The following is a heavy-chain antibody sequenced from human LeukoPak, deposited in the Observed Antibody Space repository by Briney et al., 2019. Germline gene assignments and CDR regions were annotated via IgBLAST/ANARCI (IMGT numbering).Heavy chain of an antibody. J-gene: IGHJ4*02. CDR3: AKVLTGFVVAPKDY. D-gene: IGHD2-15*01. Sequence: PGGSLRLSCAASGFTFSSYAMSWVRQAPGKGLEWVSAISGSGGSTYYADSVKGRFTISRDNSKNTLYLQMNSLRAEDTAVYYCAKVLTGFVVAPKDYWGQGTLVTVSS. V-gene: IGHV3-23*01. CDR1: GFTFSSYA. CDR2: ISGSGGST.